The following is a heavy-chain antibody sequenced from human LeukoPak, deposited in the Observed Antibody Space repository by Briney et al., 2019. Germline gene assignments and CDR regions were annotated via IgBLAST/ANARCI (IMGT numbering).Heavy chain of an antibody. V-gene: IGHV3-30-3*01. CDR3: ARGTQPVRGDPNLLAY. D-gene: IGHD3-10*02. Sequence: GGSLRLSCAASGFTFSSYAMHWVRQAPGKGLEWVAVISYDGSNKYYADSVKGRFTISRDNSKNTLYLQMNSLRAEDTAVYYCARGTQPVRGDPNLLAYWGQGTLVTVSS. CDR1: GFTFSSYA. CDR2: ISYDGSNK. J-gene: IGHJ4*02.